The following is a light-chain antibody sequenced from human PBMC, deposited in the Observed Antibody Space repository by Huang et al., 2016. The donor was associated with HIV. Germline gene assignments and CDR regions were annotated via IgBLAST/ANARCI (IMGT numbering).Light chain of an antibody. V-gene: IGKV2D-29*02. CDR3: MQSIQLS. Sequence: DIVMTQSPLSLSVTPGQPASISCKSSQSLLHSDGKTYLYWYLQKPGQSPQLLIYEVSNRVSGVPDRFSGSGSGTDFTLKISRVEAEDVGVYYCMQSIQLSFGPGTKVDIK. CDR1: QSLLHSDGKTY. CDR2: EVS. J-gene: IGKJ3*01.